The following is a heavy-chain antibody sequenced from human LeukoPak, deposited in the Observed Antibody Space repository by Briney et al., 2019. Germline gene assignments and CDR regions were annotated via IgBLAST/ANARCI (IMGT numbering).Heavy chain of an antibody. CDR3: ARAAQLSRSGEYYFDY. D-gene: IGHD3-10*01. J-gene: IGHJ4*02. CDR1: GFTFSSYS. V-gene: IGHV3-21*01. CDR2: ISSSSSYI. Sequence: PGGSLRLSCAASGFTFSSYSMNWVRQAPGKGLEWVSSISSSSSYIYYADSVKGRFTISRDNAKNSLYLQMNSLRAEDTAVYYCARAAQLSRSGEYYFDYWGQGTLVTVSS.